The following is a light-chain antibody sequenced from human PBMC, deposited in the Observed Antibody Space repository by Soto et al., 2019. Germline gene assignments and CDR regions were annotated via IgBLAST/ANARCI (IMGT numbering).Light chain of an antibody. CDR1: QSVGSN. CDR2: GAS. Sequence: EVVMTQSPATLSVSPGERATVSCRASQSVGSNLAWYQQKPGQAPRLLIYGASSRATGIPDRFSGSGSGTDFTLTISRLEPEDFAVYYCQQYGSSPRTFGQGTKVDIK. CDR3: QQYGSSPRT. V-gene: IGKV3-20*01. J-gene: IGKJ1*01.